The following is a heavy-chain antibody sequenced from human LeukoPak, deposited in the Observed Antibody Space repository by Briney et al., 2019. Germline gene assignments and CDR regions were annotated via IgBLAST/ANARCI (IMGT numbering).Heavy chain of an antibody. CDR2: IYYSGST. Sequence: SETLSLTCPISGGSISSYYWSWIQQPPGKGLEWIGYIYYSGSTNYNPSLKSRVTISVDTTKNQFSLKLSSVTAADTAVYYCARGGGIEYFDYWGQGTLVTVSS. V-gene: IGHV4-59*01. J-gene: IGHJ4*02. D-gene: IGHD3-16*01. CDR3: ARGGGIEYFDY. CDR1: GGSISSYY.